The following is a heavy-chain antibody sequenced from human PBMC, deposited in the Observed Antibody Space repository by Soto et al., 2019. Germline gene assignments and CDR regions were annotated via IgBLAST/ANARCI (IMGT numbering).Heavy chain of an antibody. Sequence: QVQLQEAGPGLVKPSQTLSLTCTVSGASINSGGNYWNWIRQLPGKGLEWIGYIYFSGSTYYNPSLESRLNISLDTSQNQFSLKLSSVTAADTAVYYCASGDAWRILLAYWGQGILVTVSS. CDR3: ASGDAWRILLAY. CDR2: IYFSGST. V-gene: IGHV4-31*03. J-gene: IGHJ4*02. CDR1: GASINSGGNY. D-gene: IGHD4-17*01.